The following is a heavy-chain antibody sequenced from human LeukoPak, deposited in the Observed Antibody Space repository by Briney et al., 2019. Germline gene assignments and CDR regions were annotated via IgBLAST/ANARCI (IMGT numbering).Heavy chain of an antibody. D-gene: IGHD1-20*01. CDR3: ARDEGALNW. CDR1: GDRVSRDNTA. CDR2: TYYRSKWYN. V-gene: IGHV6-1*01. J-gene: IGHJ4*02. Sequence: SRTLSLTCAISGDRVSRDNTAWNWIRQSPSRGLGWLGRTYYRSKWYNDYALSVKSRITINPDTSKNHFSLQLNSVTPEDTAVYYCARDEGALNWWGQGTLVTVSS.